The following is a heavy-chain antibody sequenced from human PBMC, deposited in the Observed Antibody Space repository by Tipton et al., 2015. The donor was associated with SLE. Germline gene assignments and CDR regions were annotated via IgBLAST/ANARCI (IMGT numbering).Heavy chain of an antibody. CDR3: AKIEDIRYYLGLDV. D-gene: IGHD2-15*01. CDR1: GGSISGYY. V-gene: IGHV4-59*12. CDR2: IYNSGST. Sequence: LRLSCTVSGGSISGYYWSWIRQTPGKGLEWIGYIYNSGSTNYNPSLRSRVTISVDTSKRQFSLKLRSVTAADTAVYFCAKIEDIRYYLGLDVWGRGTTVTVSS. J-gene: IGHJ6*02.